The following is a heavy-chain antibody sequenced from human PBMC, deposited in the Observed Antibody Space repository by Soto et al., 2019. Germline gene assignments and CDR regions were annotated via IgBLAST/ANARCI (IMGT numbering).Heavy chain of an antibody. CDR3: AKDLSGSYLMAFDY. J-gene: IGHJ4*02. CDR1: GFTFDDYA. V-gene: IGHV3-9*01. Sequence: GGSLRLSCAASGFTFDDYAMHWVRQAPGKGLEWVSGISWNSGSIGYADSVKGRFTISRDNSKNTLYLQMNSLRAEDTAVYYCAKDLSGSYLMAFDYWGQGTLVTVSS. D-gene: IGHD1-26*01. CDR2: ISWNSGSI.